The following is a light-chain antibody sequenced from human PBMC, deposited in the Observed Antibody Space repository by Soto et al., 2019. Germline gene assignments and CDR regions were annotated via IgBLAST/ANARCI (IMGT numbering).Light chain of an antibody. CDR2: GAS. CDR3: QQYNNWPIT. J-gene: IGKJ5*01. Sequence: EVVMTQSPATLSVSPGERATLSCRASQSVGSLVAWYQQRPGQAPRLLIYGASTRATGVAARFTGSGSGKEFTLTISSLQTEDFALYYCQQYNNWPITFGPGTRLEIK. V-gene: IGKV3-15*01. CDR1: QSVGSL.